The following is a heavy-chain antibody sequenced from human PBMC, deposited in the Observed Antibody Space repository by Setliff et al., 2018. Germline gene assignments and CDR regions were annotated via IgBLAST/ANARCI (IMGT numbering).Heavy chain of an antibody. CDR2: IKQDESEK. D-gene: IGHD2-2*01. CDR3: ARSETCHSTHCSPYDY. J-gene: IGHJ4*02. V-gene: IGHV3-7*01. Sequence: GGSLRLSCAASGFTFTNYWINWVRQAPGKGLEWVANIKQDESEKHYADSLKGRFTRSRDNAENSLYLQMNSLRAEDTAVYYCARSETCHSTHCSPYDYWGQGTPVTVSS. CDR1: GFTFTNYW.